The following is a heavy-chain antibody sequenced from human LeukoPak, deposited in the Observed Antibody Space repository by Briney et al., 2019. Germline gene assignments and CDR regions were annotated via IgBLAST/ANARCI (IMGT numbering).Heavy chain of an antibody. Sequence: SETLSLTCTVSGGSISSYNWSWVRHPPPKGMELIGYVYYSCSTNYYPSLNSRVTISVDTSKNQFSLKLSSVTAADTAVYYCARTILWFGELAPYNWFDPWGQGTLVTVSS. CDR3: ARTILWFGELAPYNWFDP. D-gene: IGHD3-10*01. CDR1: GGSISSYN. J-gene: IGHJ5*02. CDR2: VYYSCST. V-gene: IGHV4-59*01.